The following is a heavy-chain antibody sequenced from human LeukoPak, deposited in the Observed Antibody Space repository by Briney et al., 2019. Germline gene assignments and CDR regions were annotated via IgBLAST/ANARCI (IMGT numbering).Heavy chain of an antibody. CDR2: IYHSGST. CDR1: GGSISTYY. Sequence: SETLSLTCTVSGGSISTYYWNWFRQPPGKGLEWIGYIYHSGSTNYNPSLQSRVTISVGTSKNQFSLNLNSVTAADTAVYYCARGGAARLHFQNWGQGTLVTVSS. D-gene: IGHD6-6*01. J-gene: IGHJ1*01. CDR3: ARGGAARLHFQN. V-gene: IGHV4-59*01.